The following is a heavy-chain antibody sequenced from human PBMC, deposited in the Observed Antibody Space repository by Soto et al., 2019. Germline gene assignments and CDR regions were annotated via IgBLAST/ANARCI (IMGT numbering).Heavy chain of an antibody. D-gene: IGHD2-2*01. J-gene: IGHJ6*03. V-gene: IGHV3-21*01. CDR2: ISSSSSYI. CDR1: GFTFSSYS. Sequence: GGSLRLSCAASGFTFSSYSMNWVRQAPGKGLEWVSSISSSSSYIYYADSVKGRFTISRDNAKNSLYLQMNSLRAEDTAVYYWAREVVPAAMAGYYYYMDVWGKGTTVTVSS. CDR3: AREVVPAAMAGYYYYMDV.